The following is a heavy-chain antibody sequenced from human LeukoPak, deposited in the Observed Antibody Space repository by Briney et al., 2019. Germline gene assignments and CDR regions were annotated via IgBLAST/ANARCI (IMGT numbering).Heavy chain of an antibody. D-gene: IGHD3-22*01. Sequence: GASVKVSCKASGHIYTNYDINWVRQATGQGLEWMGWVNLNSGSTGYAQKFQGRVTMTSDTSISTAYMELSSLKSEDTAVYFCASPGRGYYHVSGYYPFDYWGQGTLITVSS. CDR3: ASPGRGYYHVSGYYPFDY. J-gene: IGHJ4*02. CDR1: GHIYTNYD. V-gene: IGHV1-8*01. CDR2: VNLNSGST.